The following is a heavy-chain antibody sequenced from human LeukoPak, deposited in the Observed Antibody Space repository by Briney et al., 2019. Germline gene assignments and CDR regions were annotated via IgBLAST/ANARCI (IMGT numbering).Heavy chain of an antibody. CDR1: GLTFSSNS. CDR3: AKGFSVRGRFDP. D-gene: IGHD2-15*01. V-gene: IGHV3-23*01. CDR2: ISVSGIT. Sequence: GGSLRLSCVASGLTFSSNSMSWVRKPPGMGLEWVSGISVSGITVYADSVKGRLTISKDNSKNTLYLQMNNLRAEDTALYYCAKGFSVRGRFDPWGQGTQVTVSS. J-gene: IGHJ5*02.